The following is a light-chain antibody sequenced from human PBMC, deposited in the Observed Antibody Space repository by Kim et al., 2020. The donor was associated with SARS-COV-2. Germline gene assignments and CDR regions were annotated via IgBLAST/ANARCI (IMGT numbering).Light chain of an antibody. J-gene: IGKJ1*01. CDR2: QAS. Sequence: LSASVGDRVTITCRASQSSSLAWYQQKPGKAPKLLISQASRLESGVPSRFSGSGSGTEFTLTINSLQSDDFATYCCQHYISNPWTFGQGTKVDIK. CDR1: QSSS. CDR3: QHYISNPWT. V-gene: IGKV1-5*03.